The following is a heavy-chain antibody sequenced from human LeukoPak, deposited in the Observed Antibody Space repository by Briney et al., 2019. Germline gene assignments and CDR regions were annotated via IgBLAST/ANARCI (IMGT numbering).Heavy chain of an antibody. D-gene: IGHD6-13*01. CDR3: ARGGRPQLVRDWFDP. CDR2: INPSGGST. CDR1: GYTFTGYY. J-gene: IGHJ5*02. Sequence: ASVKVSCKASGYTFTGYYMHWVRQAPGQGLEWMGIINPSGGSTSYAQKFQGRVTMTRDTSTSTVYMELSSLRSEDTAVYYCARGGRPQLVRDWFDPWGQGTLVTVSS. V-gene: IGHV1-46*01.